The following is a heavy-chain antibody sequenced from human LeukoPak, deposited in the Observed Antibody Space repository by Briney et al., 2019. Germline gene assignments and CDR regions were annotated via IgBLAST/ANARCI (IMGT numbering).Heavy chain of an antibody. J-gene: IGHJ4*02. Sequence: QSGRSLRLSCAASGFTFSTYGTHWVRQAPGKGLEWVAVIWYDGSNKYYADSVKGRFTISRDNSKNTLYLQMNSLRAEDTAVYYCTRDVDHYFDYWGQGTLVTVSS. CDR3: TRDVDHYFDY. V-gene: IGHV3-33*01. CDR1: GFTFSTYG. CDR2: IWYDGSNK.